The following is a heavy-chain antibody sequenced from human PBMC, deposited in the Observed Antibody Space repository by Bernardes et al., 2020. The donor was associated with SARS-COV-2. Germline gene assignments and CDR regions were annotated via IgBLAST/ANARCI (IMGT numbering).Heavy chain of an antibody. Sequence: SLRLSCAASGFTFSSYWMSWVRQAPGKGLEWVANIKQDGSEKYYVDSVKGRFTISRDNAKNSLYLQMNSLRAEDTAVYYCARDSLVVPAAYYYYGMDVWGQGTTVTVSS. CDR1: GFTFSSYW. CDR3: ARDSLVVPAAYYYYGMDV. D-gene: IGHD2-2*01. J-gene: IGHJ6*02. V-gene: IGHV3-7*03. CDR2: IKQDGSEK.